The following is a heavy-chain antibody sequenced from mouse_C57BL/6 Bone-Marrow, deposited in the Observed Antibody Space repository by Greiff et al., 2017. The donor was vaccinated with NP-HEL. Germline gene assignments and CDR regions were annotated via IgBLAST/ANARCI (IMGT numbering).Heavy chain of an antibody. CDR1: GYTFTSYW. J-gene: IGHJ4*01. Sequence: QVQLQQPGAELVMPGASVKLSCKASGYTFTSYWMHWVKQRPGQGLEWIGVIDPSDSYTNYNQKFNGKSTLTVDKSSSTAYMQLSSLTSEDSAVYYCARDLLYAMDYWGQGTSVTVSS. CDR2: IDPSDSYT. CDR3: ARDLLYAMDY. V-gene: IGHV1-69*01. D-gene: IGHD2-10*01.